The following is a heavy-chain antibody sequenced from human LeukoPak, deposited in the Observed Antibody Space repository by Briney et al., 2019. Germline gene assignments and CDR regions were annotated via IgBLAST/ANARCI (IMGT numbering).Heavy chain of an antibody. V-gene: IGHV1-2*02. CDR1: GYTFTGYY. CDR2: INPNNDDT. J-gene: IGHJ4*02. D-gene: IGHD3-10*01. CDR3: VRIYRGPDY. Sequence: ASVKVSCKASGYTFTGYYIHWVRQAPGQGLEWMGWINPNNDDTNYAEKFQGRVTMTTDTSISTVYMELTRLRSDDTAMYYCVRIYRGPDYWGQGTLVTVSS.